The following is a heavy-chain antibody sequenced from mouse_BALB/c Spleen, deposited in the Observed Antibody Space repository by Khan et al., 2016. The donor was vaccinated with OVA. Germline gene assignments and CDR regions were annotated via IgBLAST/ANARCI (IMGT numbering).Heavy chain of an antibody. CDR2: ISYSGST. CDR3: ASELGRYDALDY. J-gene: IGHJ4*01. CDR1: GYSITSDYA. D-gene: IGHD4-1*01. Sequence: VQLKESGPGLVKPSQSLSLTCTVTGYSITSDYAWNWIRQFPGNKLEWMGYISYSGSTTYNPSLKSRFSITRDTSKYQCSLQMKSVTSEDTATYYCASELGRYDALDYWSQGTSVTVSS. V-gene: IGHV3-2*02.